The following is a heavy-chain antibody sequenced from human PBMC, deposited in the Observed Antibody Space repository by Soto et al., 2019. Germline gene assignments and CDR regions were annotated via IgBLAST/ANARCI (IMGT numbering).Heavy chain of an antibody. D-gene: IGHD2-2*01. CDR3: AGCSSTSCYCFDY. J-gene: IGHJ4*02. CDR2: IMPIIGTA. Sequence: SVKVSCKASGGTFSSYAMSWVRQRPGQGLEWMGGIMPIIGTANYAQKFQGRVTITRDASISKAYMELRSMRSDDTAVYYCAGCSSTSCYCFDYGGQGTLVTVSS. V-gene: IGHV1-69*05. CDR1: GGTFSSYA.